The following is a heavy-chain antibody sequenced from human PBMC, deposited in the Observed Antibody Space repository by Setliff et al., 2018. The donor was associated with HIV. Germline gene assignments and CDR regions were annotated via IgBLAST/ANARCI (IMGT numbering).Heavy chain of an antibody. CDR1: GGSISRYY. CDR3: ARESVGYYDTSGFFN. V-gene: IGHV4-59*01. CDR2: IYYSGST. D-gene: IGHD3-22*01. J-gene: IGHJ4*02. Sequence: TLSLTCTVSGGSISRYYWSWIRQPPGKGLEWIGYIYYSGSTNYNPSLKSRVTISVDTSKKQFSLRLSSVTAADTAVYFCARESVGYYDTSGFFNWGQGTLVTVSS.